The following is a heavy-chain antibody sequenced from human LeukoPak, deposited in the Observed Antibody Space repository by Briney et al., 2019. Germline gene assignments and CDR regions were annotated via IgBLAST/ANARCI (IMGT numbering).Heavy chain of an antibody. CDR2: IYPGDSDT. CDR1: GYKFTTYW. V-gene: IGHV5-51*01. J-gene: IGHJ4*02. D-gene: IGHD3-10*01. Sequence: GEXLKISFEGSGYKFTTYWIGWVRQVPGKGVEWMGIIYPGDSDTKYSPSFQGQVTISADRSISPAYLQWTSLKASDTAMYYCARQWYYDSAIGYWGQGTLVTVSS. CDR3: ARQWYYDSAIGY.